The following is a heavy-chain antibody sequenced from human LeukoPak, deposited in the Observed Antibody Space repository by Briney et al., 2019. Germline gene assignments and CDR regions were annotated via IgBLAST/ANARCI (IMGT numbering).Heavy chain of an antibody. CDR3: VKDNPLDY. D-gene: IGHD1-14*01. V-gene: IGHV3-30*02. CDR1: GFTFSNYG. Sequence: PGGSLRLSCGASGFTFSNYGMLWVRQAPGKGLEWVSFIRYDGNNKLYADSVKGRFTISRDNSKNTLYLHINSLRVEDTALYYCVKDNPLDYWGQGTLVTVSS. J-gene: IGHJ4*02. CDR2: IRYDGNNK.